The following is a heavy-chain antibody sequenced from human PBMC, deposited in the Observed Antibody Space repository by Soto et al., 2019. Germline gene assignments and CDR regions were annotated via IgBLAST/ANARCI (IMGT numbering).Heavy chain of an antibody. J-gene: IGHJ6*02. CDR1: GYPFSNYA. CDR3: ATSTYCSSSTCYQWYGMDV. V-gene: IGHV1-3*05. Sequence: QVQLVQSGAEEKKPGASVKVSCKASGYPFSNYAMHWVRQAPGQGLEWRGWINAGNGNSKYSQKFQGRVTITRDTSATTAYMELDSLRSEDTAVYYCATSTYCSSSTCYQWYGMDVWGQGTTVTVSS. CDR2: INAGNGNS. D-gene: IGHD2-2*01.